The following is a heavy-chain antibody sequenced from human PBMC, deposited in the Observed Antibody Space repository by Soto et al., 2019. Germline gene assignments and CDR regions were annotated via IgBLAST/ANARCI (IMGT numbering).Heavy chain of an antibody. Sequence: SETLSLTCTVSGGSISSSSYYWGWIRQPPGKGLEWIGSIYYSGSTYYNPSLKSRVTISVDTSKNQFSLKLSSVTAADTAVYYCASLNYYDSSPFDYWGQGTLVTAPQ. V-gene: IGHV4-39*01. CDR2: IYYSGST. J-gene: IGHJ4*02. D-gene: IGHD3-22*01. CDR1: GGSISSSSYY. CDR3: ASLNYYDSSPFDY.